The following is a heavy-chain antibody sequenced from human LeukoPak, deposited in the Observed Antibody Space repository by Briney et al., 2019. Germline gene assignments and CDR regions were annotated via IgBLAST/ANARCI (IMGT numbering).Heavy chain of an antibody. Sequence: SETLSLTCTVSGSSISSSSYYWGWIRQPPGKGLEWIGSIYYSGSTYYNPSLKSRVTISVDTSKNQFSLKLSSVTAADTAVYYCARESTAMAQLWDYWGQGTLVTVSS. V-gene: IGHV4-39*07. D-gene: IGHD5-18*01. CDR3: ARESTAMAQLWDY. J-gene: IGHJ4*02. CDR2: IYYSGST. CDR1: GSSISSSSYY.